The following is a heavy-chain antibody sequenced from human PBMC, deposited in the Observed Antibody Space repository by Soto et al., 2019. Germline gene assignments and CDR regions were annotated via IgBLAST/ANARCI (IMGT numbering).Heavy chain of an antibody. D-gene: IGHD5-12*01. Sequence: ASVKVSCKASGYTFTGYYMHWVRQAPGQGLEWMGWINPNSGGTNYAQKFQGWVTMTRDTSISTAYMELSRLRSDDTAVYYCARDLSRDGYNPNWFDPWGQGTLVTVSS. V-gene: IGHV1-2*04. CDR2: INPNSGGT. CDR1: GYTFTGYY. CDR3: ARDLSRDGYNPNWFDP. J-gene: IGHJ5*02.